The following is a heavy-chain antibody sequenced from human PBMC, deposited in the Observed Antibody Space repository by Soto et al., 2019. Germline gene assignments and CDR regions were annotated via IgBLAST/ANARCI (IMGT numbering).Heavy chain of an antibody. D-gene: IGHD3-3*01. CDR3: ARGGPYYDFWSGFNWFDP. J-gene: IGHJ5*02. CDR1: GGSISSSSYY. V-gene: IGHV4-39*01. CDR2: IYYSGST. Sequence: SETLSLTCTVSGGSISSSSYYWGWIRQPPGKGLEWIGSIYYSGSTYYNPSLKSRVTISVDTSKNQFSLKLSSVTAADTAVYYCARGGPYYDFWSGFNWFDPWGQGTLVTVSS.